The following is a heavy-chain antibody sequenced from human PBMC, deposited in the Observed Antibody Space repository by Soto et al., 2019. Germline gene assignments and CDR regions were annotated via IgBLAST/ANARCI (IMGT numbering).Heavy chain of an antibody. CDR2: INHSGST. CDR1: GGSITSYY. D-gene: IGHD5-18*01. V-gene: IGHV4-34*01. J-gene: IGHJ4*02. CDR3: ARGLATVTRYSYGPTFDY. Sequence: PSETLSLTCVVSGGSITSYYWSWIRQPPGKGLEWIGEINHSGSTNYNPSLKSRVTISVDTSKNQFSLKLSSVTAADTAVYYCARGLATVTRYSYGPTFDYWGQGTLVTVSS.